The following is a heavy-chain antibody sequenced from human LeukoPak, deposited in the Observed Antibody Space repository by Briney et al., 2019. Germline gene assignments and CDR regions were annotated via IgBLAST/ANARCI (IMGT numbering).Heavy chain of an antibody. CDR1: GYTFTSYD. CDR3: ATLTTKYSSGWYYFDY. J-gene: IGHJ4*02. V-gene: IGHV1-24*01. D-gene: IGHD6-19*01. CDR2: FDPEDGET. Sequence: GASVKVSCKASGYTFTSYDINWVRQAPGKGLEWMGGFDPEDGETIYAQKFQGRVTMTEDTSTDTAYMELSSLRSEDTAVYYCATLTTKYSSGWYYFDYWGQGTLVTVSS.